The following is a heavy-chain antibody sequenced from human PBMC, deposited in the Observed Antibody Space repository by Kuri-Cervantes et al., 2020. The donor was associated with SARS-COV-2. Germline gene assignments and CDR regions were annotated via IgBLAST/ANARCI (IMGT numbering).Heavy chain of an antibody. V-gene: IGHV3-7*04. D-gene: IGHD6-13*01. CDR2: IKQDGSEK. Sequence: GESLKISCAASGFTFSSYWMSWVRQAPGKGLEWVANIKQDGSEKYYVDSVKGRFTISRDNAKNSLYLQMNYLRDEDTAVYYCARGWYYGMDVWGQGTTVTVSS. CDR3: ARGWYYGMDV. CDR1: GFTFSSYW. J-gene: IGHJ6*02.